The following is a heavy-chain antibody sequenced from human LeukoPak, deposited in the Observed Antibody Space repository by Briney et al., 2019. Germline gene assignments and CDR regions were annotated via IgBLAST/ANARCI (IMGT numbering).Heavy chain of an antibody. D-gene: IGHD6-13*01. CDR3: ASRVAAAGHHYFDY. J-gene: IGHJ4*02. V-gene: IGHV3-48*03. CDR1: GFAFSSCE. CDR2: ISYSDSTT. Sequence: GGSLTLSCAASGFAFSSCEMNWVRQAPGKGLEWVSYISYSDSTTQYADSVKGRFTISRDNAKNSLYLQMNSLRAEDTAVYYCASRVAAAGHHYFDYWGQGTPGTVSS.